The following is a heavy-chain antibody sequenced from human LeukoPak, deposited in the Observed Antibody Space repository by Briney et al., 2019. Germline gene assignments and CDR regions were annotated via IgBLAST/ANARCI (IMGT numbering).Heavy chain of an antibody. CDR2: ISTYNGNT. Sequence: AASVKVSCKASGYTFTTNGISWVRQAPGQGLEWMGWISTYNGNTNYAQNLQGRVTMTRDTSISTAYMELSRLRSDDTAVYYCARDSGSYYFPYWGQGTLVTVSS. D-gene: IGHD1-26*01. CDR3: ARDSGSYYFPY. J-gene: IGHJ4*02. CDR1: GYTFTTNG. V-gene: IGHV1-18*01.